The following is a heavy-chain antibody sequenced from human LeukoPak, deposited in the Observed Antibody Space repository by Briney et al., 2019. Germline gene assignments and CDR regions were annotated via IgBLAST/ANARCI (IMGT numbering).Heavy chain of an antibody. CDR1: GDSISSSNYY. Sequence: SETLSLTCSVSGDSISSSNYYWGWIRQPPGKGLEWIGSIYYSGSTHYNPSLKSRVTISVDTSKNQFSLKLSSVTAAETAIYYCARQIGNWNFDPFYYWGQGTLVTVSS. CDR2: IYYSGST. J-gene: IGHJ4*02. V-gene: IGHV4-39*01. D-gene: IGHD1-7*01. CDR3: ARQIGNWNFDPFYY.